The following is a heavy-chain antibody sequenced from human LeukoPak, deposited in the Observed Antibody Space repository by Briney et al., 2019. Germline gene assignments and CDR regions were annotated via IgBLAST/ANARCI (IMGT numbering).Heavy chain of an antibody. D-gene: IGHD4-11*01. Sequence: PGGSLRLSCAASGFTFSSYGMHWVRQAPGKGLEWVAVISYDGSNIYYADFVKGRFTISRDNSKNTLSLQMNSLRADDTAVYYCAKDGTTVTTLYRPTNWFGPWGQGTLVTVSS. CDR1: GFTFSSYG. CDR2: ISYDGSNI. J-gene: IGHJ5*02. CDR3: AKDGTTVTTLYRPTNWFGP. V-gene: IGHV3-30*18.